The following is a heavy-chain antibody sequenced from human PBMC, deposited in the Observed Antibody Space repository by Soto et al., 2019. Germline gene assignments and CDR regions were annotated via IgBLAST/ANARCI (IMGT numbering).Heavy chain of an antibody. CDR1: GYSFTNYG. D-gene: IGHD6-19*01. J-gene: IGHJ6*03. CDR2: ISAYNGNT. Sequence: QDQLVQSGVEVKKPGASVKVSCKASGYSFTNYGITWVRQAPGQGFEWMGWISAYNGNTNYAQKSQGRVTMTPDASTSRAYFELRSLRTDDTAVYYCARDRGVAPPVAGNTHYYYYMDVGGEGPTVTVSS. V-gene: IGHV1-18*01. CDR3: ARDRGVAPPVAGNTHYYYYMDV.